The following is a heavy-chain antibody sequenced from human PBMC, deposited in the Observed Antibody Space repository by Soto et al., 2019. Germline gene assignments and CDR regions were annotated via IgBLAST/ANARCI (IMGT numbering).Heavy chain of an antibody. CDR2: IYPGDSDI. Sequence: GESLKISCKGSGYSFTSYWIGWVRQMPGTGLEWMAIIYPGDSDIRYNPSFQGQVTISADKSISTAYLQWSSLKASDTAMYYCARQPSNGQWYVWGQGTTVTVSS. D-gene: IGHD6-19*01. CDR3: ARQPSNGQWYV. V-gene: IGHV5-51*01. J-gene: IGHJ6*02. CDR1: GYSFTSYW.